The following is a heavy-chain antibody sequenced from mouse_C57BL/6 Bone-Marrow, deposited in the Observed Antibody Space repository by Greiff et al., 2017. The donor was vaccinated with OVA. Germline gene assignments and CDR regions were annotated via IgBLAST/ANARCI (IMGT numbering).Heavy chain of an antibody. Sequence: VQLQQPGAELVMPGASVKLSRKASGYTFTSYWMHWVKQRPGQGLEWIGEIDPSDSYTNYNQKFKGKSTLTVDKSSSTAYMQLSSLTSEDSAVYYCARDYLDYWGQGTTLTVSS. V-gene: IGHV1-69*01. CDR3: ARDYLDY. CDR1: GYTFTSYW. D-gene: IGHD2-4*01. J-gene: IGHJ2*01. CDR2: IDPSDSYT.